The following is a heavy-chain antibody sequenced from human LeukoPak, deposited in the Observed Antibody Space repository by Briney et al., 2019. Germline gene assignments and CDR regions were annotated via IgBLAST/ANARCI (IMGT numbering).Heavy chain of an antibody. V-gene: IGHV3-23*01. CDR1: GFTFSGYV. CDR3: AKDLRSQSY. CDR2: IGGSGSST. D-gene: IGHD5/OR15-5a*01. Sequence: RRSLRLSCAASGFTFSGYVMSWVRQAPGKGLEWVSAIGGSGSSTYYADSVKGRFTISRDNSKNALYLQMNSLRAEDTAVYYCAKDLRSQSYWGQGTLVTVSS. J-gene: IGHJ4*02.